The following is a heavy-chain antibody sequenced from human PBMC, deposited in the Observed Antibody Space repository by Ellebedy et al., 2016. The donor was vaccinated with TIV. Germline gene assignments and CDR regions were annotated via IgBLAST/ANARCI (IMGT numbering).Heavy chain of an antibody. Sequence: GGSLRLSXAASGFTFSSYAMHWVRQAPGKGLEWVAVISYDGSNKYYADSVKGRFTISRDNSKNTLYLQMNSLRAEDTAVYYCARVEGRGYYGMDVWGQGTTVTVSS. D-gene: IGHD5-12*01. CDR1: GFTFSSYA. CDR2: ISYDGSNK. V-gene: IGHV3-30-3*01. J-gene: IGHJ6*02. CDR3: ARVEGRGYYGMDV.